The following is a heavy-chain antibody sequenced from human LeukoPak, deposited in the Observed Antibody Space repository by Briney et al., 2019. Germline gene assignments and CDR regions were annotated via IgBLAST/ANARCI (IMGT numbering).Heavy chain of an antibody. Sequence: SVKVSCKASGGTFSSYAISWVRQAPGQGLEWMGRIIPILGIANYAQKFQGRVTITADKSTSTAYMELSSLRSEDTAVYYCARATLTYYYDSSGYYWFDYWGQGTLVTVSS. V-gene: IGHV1-69*04. CDR1: GGTFSSYA. J-gene: IGHJ4*02. CDR3: ARATLTYYYDSSGYYWFDY. D-gene: IGHD3-22*01. CDR2: IIPILGIA.